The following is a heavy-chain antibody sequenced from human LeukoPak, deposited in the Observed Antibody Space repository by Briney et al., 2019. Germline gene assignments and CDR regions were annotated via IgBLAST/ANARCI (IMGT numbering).Heavy chain of an antibody. V-gene: IGHV3-33*06. CDR2: IWYDGKKK. D-gene: IGHD3-22*01. CDR3: AKGGPYYYDSSGYYYFDS. J-gene: IGHJ4*02. CDR1: GFTFSSYG. Sequence: GGSLILSCAASGFTFSSYGMHWVRQAPGKGLEWVAVIWYDGKKKYYADSVKGRFTISRDNFKNTLYLEMNSLRAEDTAVYYCAKGGPYYYDSSGYYYFDSWGQGALVTVSS.